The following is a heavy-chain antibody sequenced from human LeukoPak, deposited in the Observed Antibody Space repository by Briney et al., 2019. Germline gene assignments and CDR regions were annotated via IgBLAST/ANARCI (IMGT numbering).Heavy chain of an antibody. CDR2: IYYSGST. Sequence: SSQTLSLTCTVSGGSISSGGYCWSWIRQHPGKGLEWIGSIYYSGSTYYNPSLKSRLTISVDTSKNQFSLKLSSVTAADTAVYYCAREDPGITMVRGGSFDYWGQGTLVTVSS. CDR1: GGSISSGGYC. CDR3: AREDPGITMVRGGSFDY. V-gene: IGHV4-31*03. D-gene: IGHD3-10*01. J-gene: IGHJ4*02.